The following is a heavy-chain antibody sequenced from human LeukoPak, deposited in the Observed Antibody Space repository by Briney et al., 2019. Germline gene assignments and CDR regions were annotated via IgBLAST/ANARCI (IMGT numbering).Heavy chain of an antibody. CDR3: ARGWWEGFDY. V-gene: IGHV4-34*01. CDR2: INHSGST. J-gene: IGHJ4*02. CDR1: GGSFSGYY. D-gene: IGHD1-26*01. Sequence: SETLSLTCAVYGGSFSGYYWSWIRQPPGKGLEWIGEINHSGSTNYNPSLKSRVTISVDTSKNQFSLKLSSVTAADTAVYYCARGWWEGFDYWGQGTLVTVSS.